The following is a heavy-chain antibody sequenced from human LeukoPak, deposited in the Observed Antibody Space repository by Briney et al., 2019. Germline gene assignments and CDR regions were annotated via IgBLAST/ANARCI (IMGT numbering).Heavy chain of an antibody. CDR3: ARGRPLSTSTTDLTDY. V-gene: IGHV1-2*02. CDR1: GYTFTDFY. CDR2: INPKSGDT. D-gene: IGHD5/OR15-5a*01. Sequence: ASVKVSCKATGYTFTDFYIHWVRQAPVQGLEWMAWINPKSGDTRCAQKFQGSVTMTRDTSFSTAYLEVRSDDTAVYYCARGRPLSTSTTDLTDYWGQGTLVTVSS. J-gene: IGHJ4*02.